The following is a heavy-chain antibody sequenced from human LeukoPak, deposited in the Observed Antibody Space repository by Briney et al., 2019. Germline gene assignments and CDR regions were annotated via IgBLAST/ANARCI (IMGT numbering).Heavy chain of an antibody. CDR3: TTATKRDDWNDGGY. Sequence: GGSLRLSCAASGFIFSNAWMNWVRQAPGKGLEWVGRIKSKADGGTTDYAAPVKGRFTISRDDSKNTMYLQINSLKSEDTAVYYCTTATKRDDWNDGGYWGQGTLVTVSS. CDR2: IKSKADGGTT. J-gene: IGHJ4*02. CDR1: GFIFSNAW. V-gene: IGHV3-15*01. D-gene: IGHD1-1*01.